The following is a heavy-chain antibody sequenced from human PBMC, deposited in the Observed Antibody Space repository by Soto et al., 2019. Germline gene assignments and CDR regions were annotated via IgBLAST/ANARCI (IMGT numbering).Heavy chain of an antibody. D-gene: IGHD6-13*01. CDR3: XXXLGQQLVLNYGMDV. Sequence: QVQLVESGGGVVQPGTSLRLSCAPSGFTFSSYGMYWVRQAPGKGLEWVAVVSYDGNNKYYADSVKGRFTISRDNXXXXXXXXXXXXXXXXXXXXXXXXXLGQQLVLNYGMDVWGQGTTVTV. CDR2: VSYDGNNK. V-gene: IGHV3-30*03. J-gene: IGHJ6*02. CDR1: GFTFSSYG.